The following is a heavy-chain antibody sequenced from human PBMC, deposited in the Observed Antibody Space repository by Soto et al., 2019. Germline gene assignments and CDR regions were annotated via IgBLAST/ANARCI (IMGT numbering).Heavy chain of an antibody. CDR3: ASSTGNTRSDYYLYYGMGV. CDR2: IYYSGST. V-gene: IGHV4-30-4*08. Sequence: RACRRSWIKKPPGNALEWIGYIYYSGSTSSNRSLNSRATISVDTSKNQFSLKLSSVTAADTAVYYCASSTGNTRSDYYLYYGMGVWGQG. D-gene: IGHD1-7*01. J-gene: IGHJ6*02. CDR1: RACR.